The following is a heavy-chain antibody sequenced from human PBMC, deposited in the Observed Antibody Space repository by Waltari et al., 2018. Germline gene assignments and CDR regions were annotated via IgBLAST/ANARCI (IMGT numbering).Heavy chain of an antibody. D-gene: IGHD6-6*01. V-gene: IGHV1-69*14. J-gene: IGHJ6*03. CDR3: ARVRLARDYYYYYMDV. Sequence: QVPLVQSGAAVKKPGSSVQVSCQASGGTFSSYAICWVRQATGQGLEWMGGIIPIFGTANYAQKFQGRVTITADKSTSTAYMVLSSLRSEDTAVYYCARVRLARDYYYYYMDVWGKGTTVTVSS. CDR2: IIPIFGTA. CDR1: GGTFSSYA.